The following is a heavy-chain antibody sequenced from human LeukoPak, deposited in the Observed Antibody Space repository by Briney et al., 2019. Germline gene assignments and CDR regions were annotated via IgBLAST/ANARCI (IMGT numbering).Heavy chain of an antibody. Sequence: PGGSLRLSCATSGFSFSSYAMSWVRQAPGKGLEWVSAMSSSDDGRYYAASVRGRFTISRDTSRSTLYLQMNSLRAEDTAVYYCAREGDSSGIGFFDYWGQGTLVTVSS. CDR2: MSSSDDGR. J-gene: IGHJ4*02. V-gene: IGHV3-23*01. D-gene: IGHD3-22*01. CDR1: GFSFSSYA. CDR3: AREGDSSGIGFFDY.